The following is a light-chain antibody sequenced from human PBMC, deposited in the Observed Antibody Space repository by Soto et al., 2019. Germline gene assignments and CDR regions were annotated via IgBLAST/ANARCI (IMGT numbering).Light chain of an antibody. V-gene: IGKV1-39*01. CDR2: AVS. J-gene: IGKJ3*01. CDR1: QSISSY. Sequence: DMQMTQSPSSLSASIGDRVTITCRASQSISSYLNWYQQKPGKAPKLLMYAVSTLQSGVPSRFSGSGSGTDFTLTISSLQPEDFATYFCQQSYDTPFTFGPGTKVDIK. CDR3: QQSYDTPFT.